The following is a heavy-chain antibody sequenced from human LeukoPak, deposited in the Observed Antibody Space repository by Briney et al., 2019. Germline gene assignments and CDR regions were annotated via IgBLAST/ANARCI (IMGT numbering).Heavy chain of an antibody. Sequence: SETLSLTCTVSGGSISSSSYYWGWIRQPPGKGLEWIGSIYYSGSTYYNPSLKSRVTISVDTSKNQFSLKLSSVTAADTAVYYCASLRYSGSYSGHYYYYGMDVWGQGTTVTVSS. D-gene: IGHD1-26*01. CDR1: GGSISSSSYY. CDR2: IYYSGST. V-gene: IGHV4-39*01. J-gene: IGHJ6*02. CDR3: ASLRYSGSYSGHYYYYGMDV.